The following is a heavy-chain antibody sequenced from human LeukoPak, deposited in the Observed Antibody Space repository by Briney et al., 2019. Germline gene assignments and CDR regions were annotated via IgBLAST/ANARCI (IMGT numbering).Heavy chain of an antibody. Sequence: GASVKVSCKASGYTFTDYFIHWVRQAPGQWPEWMGWLNPHSGDTNYAQKFQGRVTLTRDTSISTVYMEVSSLRSDDAAVYFCARYAFAYHFDYWGQGTLVTVSS. V-gene: IGHV1-2*02. D-gene: IGHD3-3*01. J-gene: IGHJ4*02. CDR2: LNPHSGDT. CDR1: GYTFTDYF. CDR3: ARYAFAYHFDY.